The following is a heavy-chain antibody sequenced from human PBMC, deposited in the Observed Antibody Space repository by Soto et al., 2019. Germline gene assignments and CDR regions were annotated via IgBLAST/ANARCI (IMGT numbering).Heavy chain of an antibody. J-gene: IGHJ6*02. D-gene: IGHD2-2*01. Sequence: GGSLRLSCAASGFTFSSYAMHWVRQAPGKGLEWVAVISYDGSNKYYADSVKGRFTISRDNSKNTLYLQMNSLRAEDTAVYYCARDRSGPAATWGYYYYGMDVWGQGTTVTVSS. CDR3: ARDRSGPAATWGYYYYGMDV. CDR1: GFTFSSYA. CDR2: ISYDGSNK. V-gene: IGHV3-30-3*01.